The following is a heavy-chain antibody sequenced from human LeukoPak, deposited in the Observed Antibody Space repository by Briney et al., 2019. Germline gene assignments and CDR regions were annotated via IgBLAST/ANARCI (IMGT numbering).Heavy chain of an antibody. V-gene: IGHV3-23*01. J-gene: IGHJ4*02. Sequence: GGSLRLSCAASGFTFSSYAMSWVRQAPGKGLEWVSAISGSGGSTYYADSVKGRFTISRDNSKNTLYLQMNGLRAEETAMYYCATPYTSGWSLYFDNWGQGTLVTVSS. CDR2: ISGSGGST. CDR1: GFTFSSYA. CDR3: ATPYTSGWSLYFDN. D-gene: IGHD6-19*01.